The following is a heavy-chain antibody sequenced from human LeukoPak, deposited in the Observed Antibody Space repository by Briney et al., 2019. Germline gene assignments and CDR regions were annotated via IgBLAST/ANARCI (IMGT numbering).Heavy chain of an antibody. D-gene: IGHD5-18*01. CDR1: GGSISSGDYY. CDR3: ARDSADTAMALYYYYMDV. Sequence: SSQTLPLTCTVSGGSISSGDYYWSWIRQPPGKGLEWIGYIYYSGSTYYNPSLKSRVTISVDTSKNQFSLKLSSVTAADTAVYYCARDSADTAMALYYYYMDVWGKGTTVTVSS. CDR2: IYYSGST. J-gene: IGHJ6*03. V-gene: IGHV4-30-4*08.